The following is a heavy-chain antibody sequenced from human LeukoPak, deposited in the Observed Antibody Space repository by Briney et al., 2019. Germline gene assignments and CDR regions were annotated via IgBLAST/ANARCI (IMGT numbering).Heavy chain of an antibody. CDR1: GSSIRRHY. CDR3: ARAKAAGSYDF. J-gene: IGHJ4*02. CDR2: THFSGSS. D-gene: IGHD6-13*01. V-gene: IGHV4-59*11. Sequence: SETLSLTCSVSGSSIRRHYWTWLRQPPGKGLEWIGYTHFSGSSNYNPSLKSRATTSLDRAKNQISLTLTSVTAADTAVYFCARAKAAGSYDFWGQGTLVTVSS.